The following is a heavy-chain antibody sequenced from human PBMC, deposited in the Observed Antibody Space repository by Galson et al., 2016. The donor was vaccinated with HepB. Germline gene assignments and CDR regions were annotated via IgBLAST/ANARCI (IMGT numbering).Heavy chain of an antibody. Sequence: SLRLSCEASGFTFSTFGMHWVRQAPGKGLEWVALIYYDGSNKYYADSVKGRFTISRDNSYNTLYLKMNSLRAEDTAVYYCARGRWIMDVWGQGTTVTVSS. CDR2: IYYDGSNK. J-gene: IGHJ6*02. CDR3: ARGRWIMDV. D-gene: IGHD5-12*01. V-gene: IGHV3-33*01. CDR1: GFTFSTFG.